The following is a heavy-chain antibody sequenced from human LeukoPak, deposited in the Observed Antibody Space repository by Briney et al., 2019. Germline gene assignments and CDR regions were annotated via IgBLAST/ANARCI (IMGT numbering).Heavy chain of an antibody. CDR1: GGTFSSYA. CDR3: ARDRVVGANEGFDY. CDR2: TIPIFGTA. J-gene: IGHJ4*02. V-gene: IGHV1-69*13. D-gene: IGHD1-26*01. Sequence: ASVKVSCKASGGTFSSYAISWVRQAPGQGLEWMGRTIPIFGTANYAQKFQGRVTITADESTSTAYMELSILRSEDTAVYYCARDRVVGANEGFDYWGQGTLVTVSS.